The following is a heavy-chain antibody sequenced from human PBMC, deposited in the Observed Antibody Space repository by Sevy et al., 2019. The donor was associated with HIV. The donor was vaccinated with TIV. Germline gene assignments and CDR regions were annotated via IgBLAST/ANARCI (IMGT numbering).Heavy chain of an antibody. Sequence: GGSLRLSCAASGFSLNTHVMNWVRQAPGKGLEWVSSISGFGNTYYADAVRGRFTISRDNAKNTLYLQMNSLRADDTAVHYCAKVLNPALESMMEVTVRSLKGFDVWGQGSMVTVSS. CDR1: GFSLNTHV. V-gene: IGHV3-23*01. CDR3: AKVLNPALESMMEVTVRSLKGFDV. CDR2: ISGFGNT. J-gene: IGHJ3*01. D-gene: IGHD3-22*01.